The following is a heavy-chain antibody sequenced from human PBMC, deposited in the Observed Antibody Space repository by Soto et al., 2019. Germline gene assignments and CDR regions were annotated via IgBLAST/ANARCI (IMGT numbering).Heavy chain of an antibody. CDR3: ARGRYDILTGYYPPGY. CDR1: GRTLTSSSYY. Sequence: SETQSLTPSVSGRTLTSSSYYWVCLRQLQGKGLEWIGSIYYSGNTHYNPSLKSRVTISVDTSKNQFSLKLSSVTAADTAVYYCARGRYDILTGYYPPGYWGQGTLVTVSS. CDR2: IYYSGNT. J-gene: IGHJ4*02. V-gene: IGHV4-39*01. D-gene: IGHD3-9*01.